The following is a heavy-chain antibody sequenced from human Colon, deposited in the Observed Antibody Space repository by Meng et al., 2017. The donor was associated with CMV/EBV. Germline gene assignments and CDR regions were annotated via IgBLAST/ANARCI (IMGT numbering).Heavy chain of an antibody. J-gene: IGHJ4*02. D-gene: IGHD3-3*01. V-gene: IGHV4-34*01. CDR1: FSAYY. CDR2: INHSGST. Sequence: FSAYYWSWIRQSPGTGLEWIGEINHSGSTNYNPSLKSRVAISVDTSKNQFSLKLNSVTAADSAVYYCARGTLAGDYDFWSALRGNFDYWGQGTLVTVSS. CDR3: ARGTLAGDYDFWSALRGNFDY.